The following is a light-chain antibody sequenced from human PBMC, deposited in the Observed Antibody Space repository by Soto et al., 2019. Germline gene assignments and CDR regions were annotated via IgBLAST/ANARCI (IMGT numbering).Light chain of an antibody. Sequence: DIQMTQSPSSLSASVGDRVTITCRASQSISKYLSWYHQKPGKAPILLIYSASSLQSGVPPWFGSGGSGTNFTLTIPGLQPEDFATYYCLQTYITPWTFGQGTNVEIK. J-gene: IGKJ1*01. CDR3: LQTYITPWT. CDR2: SAS. V-gene: IGKV1-39*01. CDR1: QSISKY.